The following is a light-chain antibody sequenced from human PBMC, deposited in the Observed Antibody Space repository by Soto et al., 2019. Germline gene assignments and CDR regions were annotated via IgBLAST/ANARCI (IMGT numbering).Light chain of an antibody. CDR1: KTITSNY. V-gene: IGKV3-20*01. J-gene: IGKJ1*01. CDR3: QQYISWT. Sequence: EIVLTQSPATLSLSPGERATLSCRASKTITSNYLAWYQQRPGQAPSLLIYGTSSRATGIPDRFSGSGSGTDFTLTISRLEPEDSAIYYCQQYISWTFGQGTKVEIK. CDR2: GTS.